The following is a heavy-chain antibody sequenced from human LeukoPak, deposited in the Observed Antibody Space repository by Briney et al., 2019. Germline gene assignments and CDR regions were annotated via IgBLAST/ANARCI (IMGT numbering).Heavy chain of an antibody. CDR3: ARGAEYYAIWRGYAGYSDY. D-gene: IGHD3-3*01. Sequence: SETLSLTCTVSGYSISNGYYWGWIRQPPGKGLEWVGSIYHRGSTYYNPSLRSRVTISLDRSKKKFSLKLTSVTAADTAVCFCARGAEYYAIWRGYAGYSDYWGQGISVTVSS. J-gene: IGHJ4*02. CDR2: IYHRGST. CDR1: GYSISNGYY. V-gene: IGHV4-38-2*02.